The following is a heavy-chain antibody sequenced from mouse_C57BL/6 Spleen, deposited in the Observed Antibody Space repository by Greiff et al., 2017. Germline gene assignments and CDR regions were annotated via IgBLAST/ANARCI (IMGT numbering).Heavy chain of an antibody. CDR3: ARGITTVVAPLDY. D-gene: IGHD1-1*01. V-gene: IGHV14-2*01. Sequence: VQLKESGAELVKPGASVKLSCTASGFNINDYYMHWVKQRTEQGLEWIGRIDPEDGETNYTPKFQGKATITADTSSNTAYLQLSSLTSEDTAVYYCARGITTVVAPLDYWGQGTTLTVSS. J-gene: IGHJ2*01. CDR2: IDPEDGET. CDR1: GFNINDYY.